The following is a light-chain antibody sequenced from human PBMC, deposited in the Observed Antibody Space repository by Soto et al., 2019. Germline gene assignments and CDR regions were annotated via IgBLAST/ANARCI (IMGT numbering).Light chain of an antibody. CDR1: QSVSSY. CDR2: VAS. CDR3: QQYNNWPLT. V-gene: IGKV3-15*01. Sequence: EIVMTQSPATLSVSPGERATLSCRASQSVSSYLAWYQQKPGQAPRLLIYVASTRATGIPARFSGSGSGTEFTLTISSLQSEDFAVYDCQQYNNWPLTFGGGTKVEIK. J-gene: IGKJ4*01.